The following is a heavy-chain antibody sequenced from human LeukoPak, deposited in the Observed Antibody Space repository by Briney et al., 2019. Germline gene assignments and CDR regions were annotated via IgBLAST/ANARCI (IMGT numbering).Heavy chain of an antibody. J-gene: IGHJ4*02. CDR2: IKQDGSEK. CDR3: ASQQWLLSDFDY. V-gene: IGHV3-7*01. Sequence: GGSLRLSCAASGFTFSSYWMNWVHQAPGKGLEWVANIKQDGSEKYYVDSVKGRFTISRDNAKNSLYLQMSSLRAEDTAVYYCASQQWLLSDFDYWGQGTLVTVSS. D-gene: IGHD6-19*01. CDR1: GFTFSSYW.